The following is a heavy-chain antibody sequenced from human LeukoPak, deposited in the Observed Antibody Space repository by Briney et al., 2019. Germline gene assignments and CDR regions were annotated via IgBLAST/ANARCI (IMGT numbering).Heavy chain of an antibody. CDR2: IYYSGST. V-gene: IGHV4-39*07. D-gene: IGHD6-19*01. CDR1: GGSISSSSYY. J-gene: IGHJ4*02. CDR3: ARSRPDSAVFSY. Sequence: SETLSLTCTVSGGSISSSSYYWGWIRQPPGKGLEWIGSIYYSGSTYYNPSLKSRVTISVDTSKNQFSLKLSSVTAADTAVYYCARSRPDSAVFSYWGQGTLVTVSS.